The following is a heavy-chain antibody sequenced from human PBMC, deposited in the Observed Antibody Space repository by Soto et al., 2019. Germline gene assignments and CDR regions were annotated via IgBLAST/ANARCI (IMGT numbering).Heavy chain of an antibody. V-gene: IGHV4-39*01. D-gene: IGHD2-21*02. CDR1: GDSINNRSYN. J-gene: IGHJ4*02. CDR3: ARQRTSVVTQAYFDS. CDR2: IYYSGST. Sequence: PSETLSLTCTVTGDSINNRSYNWGWIRQPPGKGLEWIGSIYYSGSTYNNPSLKGRVSMSVDTSKNQFSLKLRSVTAADTALYYCARQRTSVVTQAYFDSWGQGSLVTVSS.